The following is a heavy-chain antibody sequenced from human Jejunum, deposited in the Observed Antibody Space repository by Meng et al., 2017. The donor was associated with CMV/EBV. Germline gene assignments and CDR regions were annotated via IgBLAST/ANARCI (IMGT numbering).Heavy chain of an antibody. D-gene: IGHD6-19*01. CDR3: ATEPGYSSGWYSDY. CDR1: LTFSSFA. V-gene: IGHV3-30-3*01. Sequence: LTFSSFAMHWVRQAPGKGLEWVAAISDDGDNKYHADSVKGRFTISRDNSKNTLYLQMSSLRADDTAVYYCATEPGYSSGWYSDYWGQGTLGTVSS. J-gene: IGHJ4*02. CDR2: ISDDGDNK.